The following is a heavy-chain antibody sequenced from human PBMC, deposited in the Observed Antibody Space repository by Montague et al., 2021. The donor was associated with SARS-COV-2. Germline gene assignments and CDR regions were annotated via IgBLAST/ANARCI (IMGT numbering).Heavy chain of an antibody. CDR1: GGSFSGYY. Sequence: SETLSLTCAVSGGSFSGYYWSWIRQPPGKGLEWIGEINHSGSTNYNPSLKSRVTISVDTSKNQFSLKLSSVTAADTAVYYCASLTLGYCSSTSCDGGWFDPWGQGTLVTVSS. J-gene: IGHJ5*02. V-gene: IGHV4-34*01. D-gene: IGHD2-2*01. CDR2: INHSGST. CDR3: ASLTLGYCSSTSCDGGWFDP.